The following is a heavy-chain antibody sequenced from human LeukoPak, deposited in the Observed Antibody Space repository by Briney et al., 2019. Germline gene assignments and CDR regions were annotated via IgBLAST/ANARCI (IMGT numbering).Heavy chain of an antibody. CDR2: ISDSGST. CDR1: SGSISSSY. CDR3: AKFASVAGGTNWFDA. Sequence: PSETLSLTCTVSSGSISSSYWSWIRQSPGKGLQWIGYISDSGSTSYNPSLKSRVTISLDTSKNQFSLKLSSVTAADTAVYHCAKFASVAGGTNWFDAWGQGTLVTVSA. V-gene: IGHV4-59*08. D-gene: IGHD2-15*01. J-gene: IGHJ5*02.